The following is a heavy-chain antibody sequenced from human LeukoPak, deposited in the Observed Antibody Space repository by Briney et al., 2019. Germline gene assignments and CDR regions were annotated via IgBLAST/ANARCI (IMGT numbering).Heavy chain of an antibody. V-gene: IGHV3-23*01. Sequence: PGGSLRLSCAASGFSFSSYAMSWVRQAPGKGLEWVSGISGSGGSTYYAGSVKGRFSTSRDNSKNTLYLQMNSLRAEDTAVYYCAKDGDYGGWYFDLWGRGTVVTVSS. D-gene: IGHD4-23*01. CDR3: AKDGDYGGWYFDL. CDR1: GFSFSSYA. CDR2: ISGSGGST. J-gene: IGHJ2*01.